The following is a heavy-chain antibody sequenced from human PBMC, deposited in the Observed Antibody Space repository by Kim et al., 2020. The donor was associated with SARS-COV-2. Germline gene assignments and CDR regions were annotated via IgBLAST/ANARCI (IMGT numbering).Heavy chain of an antibody. Sequence: GESLKISCKGSGYSFTSYWISWVRQMPEKGLEWMGRIDPSDSYTNYSPSFQGHVTISADKSISTAYLQWSSLKASDTAMYYCARILRGSERRHGGIDYWGQGTLVTVSS. CDR3: ARILRGSERRHGGIDY. V-gene: IGHV5-10-1*01. CDR2: IDPSDSYT. D-gene: IGHD3-16*01. J-gene: IGHJ4*02. CDR1: GYSFTSYW.